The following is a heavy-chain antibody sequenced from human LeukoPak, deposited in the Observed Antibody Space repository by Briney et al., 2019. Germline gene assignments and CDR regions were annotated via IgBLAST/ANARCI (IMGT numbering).Heavy chain of an antibody. CDR2: LSGSGGST. V-gene: IGHV3-23*01. J-gene: IGHJ4*02. CDR1: GFTFSSYA. CDR3: AKWEYSSGWYFFDY. Sequence: GGSLRLSCAASGFTFSSYAMSWVRQAPGKGLEWVSALSGSGGSTYYADSVKGRFTISRDNSKNTLYLQMNSLRAEDTAVYYCAKWEYSSGWYFFDYWGQGTLVTVSS. D-gene: IGHD6-19*01.